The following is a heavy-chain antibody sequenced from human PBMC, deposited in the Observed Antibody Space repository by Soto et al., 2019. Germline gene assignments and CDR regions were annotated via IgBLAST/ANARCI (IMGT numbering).Heavy chain of an antibody. D-gene: IGHD1-26*01. CDR1: GYCISRSNW. V-gene: IGHV4-28*01. CDR2: IYYSGTT. CDR3: ARREIQGPIDY. Sequence: PSETLSLTGAISGYCISRSNWWCWIRQPPGKGLEWIGYIYYSGTTYYNPSLKSRVTMSVDTSKNQFSLKLTSVTAVDTAVYYCARREIQGPIDYWGQGTLVT. J-gene: IGHJ4*02.